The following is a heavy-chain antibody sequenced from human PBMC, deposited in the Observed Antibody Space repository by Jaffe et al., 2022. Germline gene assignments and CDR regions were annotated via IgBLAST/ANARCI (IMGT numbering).Heavy chain of an antibody. V-gene: IGHV4-38-2*02. D-gene: IGHD3-9*01. CDR1: GYSITSNYY. CDR3: ARLYAAIFDYYYMDV. Sequence: QVQLRESGPGLVKPSETLSLTCTVSGYSITSNYYWGWIRQPPGKGLEWIGSINHSGSTYYNPSLRSRVTLSVDTSKNQFSLKLNSVTAADTAVFYCARLYAAIFDYYYMDVWGEGTTVTVSS. CDR2: INHSGST. J-gene: IGHJ6*03.